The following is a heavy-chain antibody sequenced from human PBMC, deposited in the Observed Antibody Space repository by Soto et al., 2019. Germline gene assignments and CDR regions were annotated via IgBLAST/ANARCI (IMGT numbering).Heavy chain of an antibody. D-gene: IGHD3-9*01. CDR2: INPSGGST. CDR3: ARARWDYDILTGYYGPNDAFDI. CDR1: GYTFTSYY. V-gene: IGHV1-46*01. Sequence: GASVKVSCKASGYTFTSYYMHWVRQAPGQGLEWMGIINPSGGSTSYAQKFQGRVTMTRDTSTSTVYMELSSVTAADTAVYYCARARWDYDILTGYYGPNDAFDIWGQGTMVTVSS. J-gene: IGHJ3*02.